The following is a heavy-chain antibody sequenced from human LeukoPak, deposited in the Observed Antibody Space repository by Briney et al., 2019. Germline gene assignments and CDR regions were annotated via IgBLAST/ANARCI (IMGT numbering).Heavy chain of an antibody. CDR3: TTVGRWLVRDLWNY. Sequence: GGSLRLSCAASGFTFSNAWMSWVRRAPGKGLEWVGRIKSKTDGGTTDYAAPVKGRFTISRDDSKNTLYLQMNSLKTEDTAVHYCTTVGRWLVRDLWNYWGQGTLVTVSS. CDR1: GFTFSNAW. V-gene: IGHV3-15*01. CDR2: IKSKTDGGTT. D-gene: IGHD6-19*01. J-gene: IGHJ4*02.